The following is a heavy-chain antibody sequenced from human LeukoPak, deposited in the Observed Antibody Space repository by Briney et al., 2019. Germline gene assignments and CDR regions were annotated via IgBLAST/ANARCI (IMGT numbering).Heavy chain of an antibody. CDR3: TKGRGYSSSPGYYYMDV. V-gene: IGHV3-30*02. Sequence: GGSLRLSCAASGFTFSSYGMHWVRQAPGKGLEWVALIRYDGSINYVESVKGRFTISRDTSKNTLYLQMNSLRAEDTAVYYCTKGRGYSSSPGYYYMDVWGKGTTVTISS. CDR1: GFTFSSYG. D-gene: IGHD5-18*01. J-gene: IGHJ6*03. CDR2: IRYDGSI.